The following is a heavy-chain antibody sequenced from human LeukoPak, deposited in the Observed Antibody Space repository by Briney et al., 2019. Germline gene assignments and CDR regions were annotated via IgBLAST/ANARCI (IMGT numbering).Heavy chain of an antibody. Sequence: VASVRVSCKACGYTLTIYYMHSVRQAPGQGVERMGLINASGGSTSYAQKSQGRVTMTRDMSTSTIYMELISLRSEDTAVYYCVVGIAAAGTIAFDIWGQGTMVTVSS. J-gene: IGHJ3*02. CDR2: INASGGST. V-gene: IGHV1-46*01. D-gene: IGHD6-13*01. CDR3: VVGIAAAGTIAFDI. CDR1: GYTLTIYY.